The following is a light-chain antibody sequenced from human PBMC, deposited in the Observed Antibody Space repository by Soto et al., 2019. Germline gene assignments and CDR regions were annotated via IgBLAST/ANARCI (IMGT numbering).Light chain of an antibody. CDR1: QTVGSD. J-gene: IGKJ4*01. CDR2: DAS. Sequence: EIVMAQSPATLSVSPGERASLSCRASQTVGSDLVWYQQRPGQAPRLLIYDASNRATGIPARFSGSGSGTDFTLTISRLEPEDFAVYYCQQYGSSALTFGGGTKVDIK. CDR3: QQYGSSALT. V-gene: IGKV3-20*01.